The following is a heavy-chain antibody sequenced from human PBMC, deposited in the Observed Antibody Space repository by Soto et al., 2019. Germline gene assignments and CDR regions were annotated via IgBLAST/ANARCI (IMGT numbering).Heavy chain of an antibody. J-gene: IGHJ4*02. CDR2: IIPILGIA. CDR3: ARDSGYDWGYFDY. V-gene: IGHV1-69*04. CDR1: GGTFSSYT. Sequence: GASVKVSCKASGGTFSSYTISWVRQAPGQGLEWMGRIIPILGIANYAQKFQGRVAITADKSTSTAYMELSSLRSEDMAVYYCARDSGYDWGYFDYWGQGTLVTVSS. D-gene: IGHD5-12*01.